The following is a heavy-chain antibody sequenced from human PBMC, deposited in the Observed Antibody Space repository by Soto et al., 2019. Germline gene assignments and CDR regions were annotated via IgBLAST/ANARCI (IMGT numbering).Heavy chain of an antibody. CDR2: IYYRGPT. CDR1: GASLTRGVYY. CDR3: ARANCVRCPFDL. Sequence: QVQLQESGPRLAKPSESLSLTCSVSGASLTRGVYYWGWLRQAPGRQLEWIGSIYYRGPTNYTPSLTGRVTISEDTSRNQVSVTVKSVTAADTAVYFCARANCVRCPFDLWGQGTLVTVSS. V-gene: IGHV4-61*08. J-gene: IGHJ4*02. D-gene: IGHD2-21*01.